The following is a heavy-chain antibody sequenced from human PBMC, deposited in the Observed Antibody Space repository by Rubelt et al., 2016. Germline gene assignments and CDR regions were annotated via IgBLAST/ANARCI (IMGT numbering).Heavy chain of an antibody. CDR2: INHSGST. D-gene: IGHD4-17*01. Sequence: QVQLQQWGAGLLKPSETLSLTCAVYGGSFSGYYWSWIRQPPGKGLEWIGEINHSGSTNYNPSLKSGVTISVYPSKNQFSLKLSSVTAADTAVYYCARKMTTVTYTRGANFDYWGQGTLVTVSS. V-gene: IGHV4-34*01. CDR1: GGSFSGYY. CDR3: ARKMTTVTYTRGANFDY. J-gene: IGHJ4*02.